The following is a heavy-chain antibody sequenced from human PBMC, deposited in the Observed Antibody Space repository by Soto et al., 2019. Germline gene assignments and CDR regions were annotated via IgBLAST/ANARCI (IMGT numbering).Heavy chain of an antibody. CDR3: AREVVDSGGYPNYFDY. D-gene: IGHD3-22*01. Sequence: LSLTCTVSGGSISSGDYYWSWIRQPPGKGLEWIGYIYYSGSTYYNPSLKSRVTISVDTSKNQFSLKLSSVTAADTAVYYCAREVVDSGGYPNYFDYRGQGTLVTVSS. J-gene: IGHJ4*02. V-gene: IGHV4-30-4*01. CDR1: GGSISSGDYY. CDR2: IYYSGST.